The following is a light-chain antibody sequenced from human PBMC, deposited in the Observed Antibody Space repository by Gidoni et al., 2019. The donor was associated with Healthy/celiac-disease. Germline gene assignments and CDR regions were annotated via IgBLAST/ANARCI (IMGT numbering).Light chain of an antibody. CDR3: QKCNSAPQA. J-gene: IGKJ1*01. Sequence: DIQMTQSPSSLSASVGDRVTITCRASKDISNYLAWYQQKPGKVPKLLIYTASTLQSGVPSRFSGSGSGTDFTLTISSLQPEDVATYYCQKCNSAPQAFGQGTKVEIK. CDR1: KDISNY. CDR2: TAS. V-gene: IGKV1-27*01.